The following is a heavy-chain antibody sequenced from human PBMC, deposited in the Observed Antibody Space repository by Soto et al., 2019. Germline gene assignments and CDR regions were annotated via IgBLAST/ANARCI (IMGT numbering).Heavy chain of an antibody. V-gene: IGHV2-5*02. CDR1: GFSLTTSGVG. CDR3: AHRVLRAVFGVVTTTAIYFDF. J-gene: IGHJ4*02. Sequence: QITLNESGPTVVKPTETLTLTCTFSGFSLTTSGVGVGWVRQSPGKAPEWLAFIYWDDDKRYSTSLKSRLTSPKGTSKNQLVLTMAYVDPADTATYYCAHRVLRAVFGVVTTTAIYFDFWGQGTPVVVSS. D-gene: IGHD3-3*01. CDR2: IYWDDDK.